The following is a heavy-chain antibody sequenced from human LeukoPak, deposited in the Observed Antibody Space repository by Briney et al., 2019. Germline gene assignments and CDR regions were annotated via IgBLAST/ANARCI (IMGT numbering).Heavy chain of an antibody. CDR1: GFTFSSYG. J-gene: IGHJ6*03. CDR2: ISGSGGRI. V-gene: IGHV3-23*01. D-gene: IGHD6-13*01. Sequence: GGSLRLSCTTSGFTFSSYGMSWVRQAPGKGLEWVSAISGSGGRIYFADSVKGRFTISRDNSKNTLYLQMNSLRAEDTAVYYCARGVVAAADTRPYYMDVWGKGTTVTISS. CDR3: ARGVVAAADTRPYYMDV.